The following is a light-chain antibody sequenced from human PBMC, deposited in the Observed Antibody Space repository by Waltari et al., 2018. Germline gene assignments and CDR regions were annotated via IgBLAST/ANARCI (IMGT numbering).Light chain of an antibody. CDR2: EVT. CDR1: SSDVGNYNL. J-gene: IGLJ1*01. V-gene: IGLV2-23*02. Sequence: QSGLTQPASVSGSPGQSITISCTGTSSDVGNYNLFSWYQQYPGKAPTLLVYEVTRRSSGVSDRFSGSKSGNTASLTIYGLQSEDEADYYCCSYAGLGIYVFGTGTKVTVL. CDR3: CSYAGLGIYV.